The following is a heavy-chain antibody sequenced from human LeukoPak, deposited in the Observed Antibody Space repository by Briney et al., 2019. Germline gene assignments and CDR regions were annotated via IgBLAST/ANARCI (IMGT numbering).Heavy chain of an antibody. CDR3: ARSAPSCSGGHCYYHY. CDR1: GGSISSSSYY. V-gene: IGHV4-39*07. J-gene: IGHJ4*02. D-gene: IGHD2-15*01. Sequence: SETLSLTCTVSGGSISSSSYYWGWIRQPPGKGLEWIGSIYYSGSTYYNPSLKSRVTISVDTSKNQFSLNLSSVTAADTAVYYCARSAPSCSGGHCYYHYWGQGTLVTVSS. CDR2: IYYSGST.